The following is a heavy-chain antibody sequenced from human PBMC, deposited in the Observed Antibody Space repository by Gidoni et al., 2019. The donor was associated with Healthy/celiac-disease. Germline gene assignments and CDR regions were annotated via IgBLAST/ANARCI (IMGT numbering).Heavy chain of an antibody. J-gene: IGHJ4*02. D-gene: IGHD3-3*01. Sequence: QVQLQESGPGLVKPSQTLSLTCTVSGVSISSGDYYWSWIRQPPGKGLEWIGYIYYIGSTYYNPSLKSRVTISVDTSKNQFSLKLSSVTAADTAVYYCARTTIFGVDNYFDYWGQGTLVTVSS. V-gene: IGHV4-30-4*01. CDR1: GVSISSGDYY. CDR2: IYYIGST. CDR3: ARTTIFGVDNYFDY.